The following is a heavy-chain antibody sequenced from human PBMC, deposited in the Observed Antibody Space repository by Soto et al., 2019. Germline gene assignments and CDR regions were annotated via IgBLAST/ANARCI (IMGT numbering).Heavy chain of an antibody. CDR3: TRLSMARYFYYCMDV. CDR2: IDPSDSQT. V-gene: IGHV5-10-1*01. CDR1: GYSFTNYW. Sequence: GESLKISCKASGYSFTNYWITWVRQMPGKGLEWMGKIDPSDSQTNYSPSFQGHVTISADRSINTAYLQWNSLKASDTAMYYCTRLSMARYFYYCMDVWGQVTTVTVS. J-gene: IGHJ6*02. D-gene: IGHD5-12*01.